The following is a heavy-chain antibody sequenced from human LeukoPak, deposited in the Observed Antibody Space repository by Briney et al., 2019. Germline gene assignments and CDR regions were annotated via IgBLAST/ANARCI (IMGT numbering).Heavy chain of an antibody. J-gene: IGHJ4*02. D-gene: IGHD2/OR15-2a*01. CDR1: GPSISSSTYH. Sequence: SDPLSLLCILSGPSISSSTYHCPSIRRPPAKGLDWIESIYYSGRTYYNPSLKSPVTVSVDTSKNQFSLYLSSVSAAETGVYFCVRGSTLGHYQYWGQGTLVTVSS. CDR2: IYYSGRT. CDR3: VRGSTLGHYQY. V-gene: IGHV4-39*01.